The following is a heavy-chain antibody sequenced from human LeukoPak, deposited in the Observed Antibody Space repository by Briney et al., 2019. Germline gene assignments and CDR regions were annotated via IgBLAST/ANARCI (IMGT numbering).Heavy chain of an antibody. Sequence: TGGSLRLSCAASGFTFSSYAMHWVRQAPGKGLEYVSAITNNGFSTYYADSVKGRFTISRDNSKSTLYLQMGSLRAEDMAVYYCARAPSSGWYDHWGQGTLVTVSS. CDR1: GFTFSSYA. V-gene: IGHV3-64*02. D-gene: IGHD6-19*01. CDR3: ARAPSSGWYDH. CDR2: ITNNGFST. J-gene: IGHJ5*02.